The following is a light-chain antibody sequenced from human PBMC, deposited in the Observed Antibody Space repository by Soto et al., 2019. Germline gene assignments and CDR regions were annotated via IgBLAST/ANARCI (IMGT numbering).Light chain of an antibody. CDR1: QSISSY. CDR2: AAS. V-gene: IGKV1-39*01. J-gene: IGKJ2*01. Sequence: DIQMTQSPSCLSASVGDRVTITCRASQSISSYLNWYQQKPGKAPKLLIYAASSLQSGVPSRFSGSGSGTDFTLTISSLQPEDFATYYCQQSYSTPYTFGRGTKVDIK. CDR3: QQSYSTPYT.